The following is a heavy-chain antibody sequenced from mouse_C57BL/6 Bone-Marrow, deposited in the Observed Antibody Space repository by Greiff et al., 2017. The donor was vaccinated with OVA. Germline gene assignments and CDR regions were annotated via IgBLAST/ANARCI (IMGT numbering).Heavy chain of an antibody. J-gene: IGHJ2*01. D-gene: IGHD2-4*01. V-gene: IGHV1-54*01. CDR2: INPGSGGT. Sequence: QVQLKESGAELVRPGTSVKVSCKASGYAFTNYLIEWVKQRPGQGLEWIGVINPGSGGTNYNEKFKGKATLTADKSSSTAYMQLSSLTSEDSAVYFCARSIYYDYDADYWGQGTTLTVSS. CDR1: GYAFTNYL. CDR3: ARSIYYDYDADY.